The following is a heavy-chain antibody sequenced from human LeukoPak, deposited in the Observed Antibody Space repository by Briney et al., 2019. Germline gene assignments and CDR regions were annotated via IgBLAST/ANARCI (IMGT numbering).Heavy chain of an antibody. Sequence: GGSLRLSCAASGFTLRSEWKSWLRQTPEKGLEWVANIKPDGSATAYVDSVKGRFTISRDNAKNSLFLQMNSLRPEDTAVYYCARIGDGYGDYFDYWGQGTLVTVSS. V-gene: IGHV3-7*01. J-gene: IGHJ4*02. CDR3: ARIGDGYGDYFDY. CDR2: IKPDGSAT. D-gene: IGHD5-24*01. CDR1: GFTLRSEW.